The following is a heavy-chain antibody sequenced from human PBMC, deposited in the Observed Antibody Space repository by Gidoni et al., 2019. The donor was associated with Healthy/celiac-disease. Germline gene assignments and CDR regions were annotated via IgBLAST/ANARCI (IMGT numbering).Heavy chain of an antibody. CDR3: ARVVYSSGWYLIDY. CDR2: ISSSSSTI. Sequence: EVQLVESGGGLVQPGGSLRLSCAASGFPFSSYSMNLVRQAPGKGLEWVSYISSSSSTIYYADSVKGRFTISRDNAKNSLYLQMNSLRDEDTAVYYCARVVYSSGWYLIDYWGQGTLVTVSS. CDR1: GFPFSSYS. J-gene: IGHJ4*02. V-gene: IGHV3-48*02. D-gene: IGHD6-19*01.